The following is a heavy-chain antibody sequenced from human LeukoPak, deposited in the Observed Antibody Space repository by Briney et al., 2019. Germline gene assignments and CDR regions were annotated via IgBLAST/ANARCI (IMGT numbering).Heavy chain of an antibody. CDR1: GGSVSSGSYY. CDR3: ARTPIWFGERWYYYGMDV. V-gene: IGHV4-61*01. J-gene: IGHJ6*04. Sequence: PSETPSLTCTVSGGSVSSGSYYWSWIRQPPGKGLEWIGYIYYSGGTNYNPSLKSRVTISVDTSKNQFSLKLSSVTAADTAVYYCARTPIWFGERWYYYGMDVWGKGTTVTVSS. D-gene: IGHD3-10*01. CDR2: IYYSGGT.